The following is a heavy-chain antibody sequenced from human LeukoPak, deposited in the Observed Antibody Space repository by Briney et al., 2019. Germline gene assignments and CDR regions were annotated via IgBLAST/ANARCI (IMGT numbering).Heavy chain of an antibody. J-gene: IGHJ4*02. V-gene: IGHV3-30*04. CDR2: ISYDGSNK. CDR1: GFTFSSYA. CDR3: ARGPLGYCRE. Sequence: GGSLRLSCAASGFTFSSYAMHWVRQAPGKGLEWVAVISYDGSNKYYADSVKGRFTISRDNSKNTLYLQMNSLRAEDTAVYYCARGPLGYCREWGQGTLVTVSS. D-gene: IGHD2-15*01.